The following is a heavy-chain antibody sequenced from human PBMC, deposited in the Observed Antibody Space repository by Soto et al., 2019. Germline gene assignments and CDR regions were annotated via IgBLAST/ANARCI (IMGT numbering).Heavy chain of an antibody. D-gene: IGHD1-26*01. CDR1: GFTFRISS. Sequence: XXSLRLSFAASGFTFRISSMDWVPQAPGKGLEWVSSIGTSGSYIYDTDSVKGRFTISRDNTKDSLYLQMKSLRAEDTAIYYCARGSAFIGLDYWGQGTPVTVSS. CDR3: ARGSAFIGLDY. V-gene: IGHV3-21*01. J-gene: IGHJ4*02. CDR2: IGTSGSYI.